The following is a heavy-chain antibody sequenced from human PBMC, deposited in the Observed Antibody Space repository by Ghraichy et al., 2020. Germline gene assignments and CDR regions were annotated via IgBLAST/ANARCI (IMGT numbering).Heavy chain of an antibody. V-gene: IGHV4-34*01. D-gene: IGHD2-2*01. CDR3: ARAPSWGYCSSTSCQKYYLDY. J-gene: IGHJ4*02. CDR1: GGSFSGYY. CDR2: INHSGST. Sequence: SETLSLTCAVYGGSFSGYYWSWIRQPPGKGLEWIGEINHSGSTNYNPSLKSRVTISVDTSKNQFSLKLSSVTAADTAVYYCARAPSWGYCSSTSCQKYYLDYWGQGTLVTVSS.